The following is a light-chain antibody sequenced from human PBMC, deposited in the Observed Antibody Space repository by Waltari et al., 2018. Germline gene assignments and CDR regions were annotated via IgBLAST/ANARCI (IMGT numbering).Light chain of an antibody. V-gene: IGKV3-20*01. CDR3: QHYVRLPVT. Sequence: EIVLTQSPGTLSLSPGARAILSCRASQSVGRTLAWYQQKPGQAPRLLIYGASNRATGIPYRFSGSGSGTDFSLTISRLEPEDFSVYYCQHYVRLPVTFGQGTRVEI. J-gene: IGKJ1*01. CDR2: GAS. CDR1: QSVGRT.